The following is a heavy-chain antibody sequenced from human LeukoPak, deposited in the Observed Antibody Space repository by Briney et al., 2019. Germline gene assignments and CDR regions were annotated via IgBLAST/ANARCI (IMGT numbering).Heavy chain of an antibody. V-gene: IGHV1-2*06. J-gene: IGHJ6*02. CDR2: INPNSGGT. CDR1: GYTFTGYY. Sequence: GASVKVSCKASGYTFTGYYMHWVRQAPGQGLEWMGRINPNSGGTNYAQKFQGRVTMTRDTSISTAYMELSRLRSDDTAVYYCAMGRDYGGNPGYYGMDVWGQGTTVTVSS. D-gene: IGHD4-23*01. CDR3: AMGRDYGGNPGYYGMDV.